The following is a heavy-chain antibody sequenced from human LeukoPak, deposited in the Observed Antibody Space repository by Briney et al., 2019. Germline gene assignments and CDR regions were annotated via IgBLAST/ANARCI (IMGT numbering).Heavy chain of an antibody. CDR3: ARDSGTTGEVKFDP. J-gene: IGHJ5*02. CDR2: VYSSGST. Sequence: SETLSLTCTVSGGSISSFYWTWIRQPAGKGLEWIGRVYSSGSTNYNPSLKSRVTMSVDTSKNKFSLKLSSVTAADTAVYYCARDSGTTGEVKFDPWGQGTLVTVSS. V-gene: IGHV4-4*07. D-gene: IGHD3-10*01. CDR1: GGSISSFY.